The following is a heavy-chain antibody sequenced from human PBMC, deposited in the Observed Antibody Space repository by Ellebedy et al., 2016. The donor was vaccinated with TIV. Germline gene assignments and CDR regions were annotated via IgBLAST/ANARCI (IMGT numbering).Heavy chain of an antibody. CDR3: ARVRCGGDCYPNWFDP. D-gene: IGHD2-21*02. J-gene: IGHJ5*02. CDR1: GGSISSYY. V-gene: IGHV4-59*01. Sequence: MPSETLSLTCTVSGGSISSYYWSWIRQPPGKGLEWIGYIYYSGSTNYNPSLKSRVTISVDTSKNQFSLKLSSVTAADTAVYYCARVRCGGDCYPNWFDPWGQGTLVTVSS. CDR2: IYYSGST.